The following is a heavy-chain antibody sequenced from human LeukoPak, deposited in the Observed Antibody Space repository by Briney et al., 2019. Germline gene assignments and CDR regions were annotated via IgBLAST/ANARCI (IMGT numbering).Heavy chain of an antibody. CDR3: ANTFFSDSSAVGY. D-gene: IGHD3-22*01. Sequence: GGSLRLSCAASGFTFSSYSMNWVRQAPGKGLEWVSSISSSSSYIYYADSVKGRFTISRDNSKNTLYLQMNSLRAEDTAVYYCANTFFSDSSAVGYWGQGTLVTVSS. CDR1: GFTFSSYS. V-gene: IGHV3-21*04. CDR2: ISSSSSYI. J-gene: IGHJ4*02.